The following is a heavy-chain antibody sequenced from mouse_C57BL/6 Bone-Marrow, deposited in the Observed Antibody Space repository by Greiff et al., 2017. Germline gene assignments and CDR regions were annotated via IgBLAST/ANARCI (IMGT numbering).Heavy chain of an antibody. J-gene: IGHJ4*01. Sequence: EVKLVESGGGLVQPGGSMKLSCAASGFTFSDAWMDWVRQSPEKGLELVAEIRNKTNNHATYYAESVKGRFTISRDDSKSSVYLQMNSLRAEDTGIYYCTRPTSMDYWGQGTSVTVSS. CDR3: TRPTSMDY. CDR1: GFTFSDAW. CDR2: IRNKTNNHAT. D-gene: IGHD5-5*01. V-gene: IGHV6-6*01.